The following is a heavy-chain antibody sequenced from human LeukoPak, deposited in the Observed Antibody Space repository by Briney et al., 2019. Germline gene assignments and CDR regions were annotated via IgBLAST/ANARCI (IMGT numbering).Heavy chain of an antibody. Sequence: SVKVSCKASGGTFSDYAFIRVRQAPGQGLEVMGRIFPAFGSVTYAQKFHDRVTISADESTSTVFVEVNSLRFEDTAIYYCGRPYGSGNYYNLGLDYWGQGTPVTVSS. V-gene: IGHV1-69*13. D-gene: IGHD3-10*01. J-gene: IGHJ4*02. CDR1: GGTFSDYA. CDR3: GRPYGSGNYYNLGLDY. CDR2: IFPAFGSV.